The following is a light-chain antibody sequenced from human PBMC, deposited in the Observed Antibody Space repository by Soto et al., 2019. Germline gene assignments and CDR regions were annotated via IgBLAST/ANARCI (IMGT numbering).Light chain of an antibody. CDR3: CSYTSSGTFVV. Sequence: QSALTQPASVSGSPGQSITISCTGTSSDIGGYKYVSWYQQHPGKAPKLMISEVSSRPSGVSNRFSGSKSGNTASLTISGLHAADEATYYCCSYTSSGTFVVFGGGTKLTVL. V-gene: IGLV2-14*01. CDR2: EVS. CDR1: SSDIGGYKY. J-gene: IGLJ2*01.